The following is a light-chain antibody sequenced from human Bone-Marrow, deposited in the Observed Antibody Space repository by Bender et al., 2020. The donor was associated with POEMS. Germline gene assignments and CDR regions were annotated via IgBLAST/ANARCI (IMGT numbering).Light chain of an antibody. Sequence: QSALTQPASVSGSPGQSITISCTGSSSDVGGYNYVSWYQQHPGKAPKLIIYEVSDRPSGVPDRFSGSKSGTSASLAITGLQAEDEADYYCQSYDSSLRGLFGGGTKLTVL. CDR3: QSYDSSLRGL. CDR2: EVS. J-gene: IGLJ2*01. V-gene: IGLV2-14*01. CDR1: SSDVGGYNY.